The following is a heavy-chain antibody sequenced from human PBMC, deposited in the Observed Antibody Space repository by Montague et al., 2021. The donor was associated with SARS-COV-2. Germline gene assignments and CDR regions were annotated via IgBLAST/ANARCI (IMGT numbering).Heavy chain of an antibody. CDR2: IYSGGSST. D-gene: IGHD6-19*01. Sequence: SLRLSCAASGFTFSSYAMSWVRQAPGKGLEWVSVIYSGGSSTHYADSVKGRFTISRDNSRNTLYLQMNSLRAEDTAVYFCAKSPWGGSSGWFDYWGQGTLVTVSS. CDR1: GFTFSSYA. J-gene: IGHJ4*02. CDR3: AKSPWGGSSGWFDY. V-gene: IGHV3-23*03.